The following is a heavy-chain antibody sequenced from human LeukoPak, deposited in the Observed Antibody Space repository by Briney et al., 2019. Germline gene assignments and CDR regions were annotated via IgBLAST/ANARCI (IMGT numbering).Heavy chain of an antibody. CDR1: GFTFSNYA. J-gene: IGHJ4*02. CDR2: ISGSGSGS. CDR3: AKGRVVWGSHWGFDY. D-gene: IGHD3-16*01. Sequence: GGSLRLSCVASGFTFSNYAVSWVRQAPGKGLEWVSAISGSGSGSYVADSVKGRFAISRDNSKNTLYLQMNSLRVEDTAMYYCAKGRVVWGSHWGFDYWGLGTLVAVS. V-gene: IGHV3-23*01.